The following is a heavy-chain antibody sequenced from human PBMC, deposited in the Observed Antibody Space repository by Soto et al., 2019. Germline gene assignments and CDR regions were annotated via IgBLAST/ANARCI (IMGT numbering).Heavy chain of an antibody. J-gene: IGHJ6*01. Sequence: ASVKVSCKASDYTFTSYGISWVRQAPGQGQEWKGWISAYNDNTNYAQKLQGRVTMTTDTSTSTAYMELRSLRSDDTAVYYCARDRGLTYCSSTSCYGRFGVWGQGTTVTVSS. CDR2: ISAYNDNT. CDR1: DYTFTSYG. D-gene: IGHD2-2*01. V-gene: IGHV1-18*01. CDR3: ARDRGLTYCSSTSCYGRFGV.